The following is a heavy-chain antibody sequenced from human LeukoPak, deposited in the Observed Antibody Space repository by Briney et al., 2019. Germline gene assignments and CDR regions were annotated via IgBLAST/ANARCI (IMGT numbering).Heavy chain of an antibody. CDR1: VGSIYSHY. CDR3: MRRDTGWNYSDY. V-gene: IGHV4-59*08. J-gene: IGHJ4*02. Sequence: PSETLSLTCAVSVGSIYSHYWGWIRQPPGKGLEWIGDIYYKGNTNYNPSLKSRVTISLDTSKNHLSLTLTSVVAADTAIYYCMRRDTGWNYSDYWGQGILVTVSS. D-gene: IGHD6-19*01. CDR2: IYYKGNT.